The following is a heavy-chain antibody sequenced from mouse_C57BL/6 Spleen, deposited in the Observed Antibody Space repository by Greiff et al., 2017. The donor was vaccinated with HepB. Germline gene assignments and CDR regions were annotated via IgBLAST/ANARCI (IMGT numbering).Heavy chain of an antibody. J-gene: IGHJ4*01. CDR1: GYTFTDYY. Sequence: LQESGAELVRPGASVKLSCKASGYTFTDYYINWVKQRPGQGLEWIARIYPGSGNTYYNEKFKGKATLTAEKSSSTAYMQLSSLTSEDSAVYFCARRPTGNAMDYWGQGTSVTVSS. CDR2: IYPGSGNT. D-gene: IGHD4-1*02. CDR3: ARRPTGNAMDY. V-gene: IGHV1-76*01.